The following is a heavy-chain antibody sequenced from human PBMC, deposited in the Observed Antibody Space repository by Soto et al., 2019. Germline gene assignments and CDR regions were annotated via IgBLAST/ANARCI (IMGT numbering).Heavy chain of an antibody. Sequence: SETLSLTCTVSGGSVSSGSYYWSWIRQPPGKGLEWIGYIYYSGSTNYNPSLKSRVTISVDTSKNQFPLKLSSVTAADTAVYYCARGLYYYDSRQGGYYYYGMDVWGQGTTVTVSS. D-gene: IGHD3-22*01. V-gene: IGHV4-61*01. CDR3: ARGLYYYDSRQGGYYYYGMDV. J-gene: IGHJ6*02. CDR1: GGSVSSGSYY. CDR2: IYYSGST.